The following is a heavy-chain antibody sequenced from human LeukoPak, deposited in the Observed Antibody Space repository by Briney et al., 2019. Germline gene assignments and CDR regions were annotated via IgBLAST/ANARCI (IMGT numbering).Heavy chain of an antibody. Sequence: GGSLRLSCAASGFTVSSNYMSWVRQAPGKGLEWVSVIYSGGSTYYADSVKGRFTISRDNSKNTLYLQMNSLRAEDTAVYYCAGSITMVRGVIRDCWGQGTLVTVSS. CDR1: GFTVSSNY. V-gene: IGHV3-53*01. CDR2: IYSGGST. J-gene: IGHJ4*02. D-gene: IGHD3-10*01. CDR3: AGSITMVRGVIRDC.